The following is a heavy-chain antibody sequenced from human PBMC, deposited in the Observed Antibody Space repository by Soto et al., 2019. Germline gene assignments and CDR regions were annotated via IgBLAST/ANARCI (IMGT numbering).Heavy chain of an antibody. CDR3: ARHFSYSSSFPGRRFDP. CDR2: IDPSDSYT. D-gene: IGHD6-13*01. J-gene: IGHJ5*02. CDR1: GYSFTSYW. Sequence: GESLKISCKGSGYSFTSYWISWVRQMPGKGLEWMGRIDPSDSYTNYSPSFQGHVTISADKSISTAYLQWSSLKASDTAMYYCARHFSYSSSFPGRRFDPWGQGTLVTVSS. V-gene: IGHV5-10-1*01.